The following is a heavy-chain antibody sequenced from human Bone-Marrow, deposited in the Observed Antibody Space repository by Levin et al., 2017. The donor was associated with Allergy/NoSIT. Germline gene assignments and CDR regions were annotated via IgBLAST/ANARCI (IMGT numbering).Heavy chain of an antibody. CDR3: AGEDGSILSKWFDP. D-gene: IGHD3-10*01. V-gene: IGHV1-18*01. CDR1: GYTFSNSG. J-gene: IGHJ5*02. Sequence: ASVKVSCKASGYTFSNSGFNWVRLAPGHALEWMGWISGDNGNTIYAQSFLGRVTMTTDTSTSTVYMKMSSLRSDDTAIYYCAGEDGSILSKWFDPWGQGTLVTVSS. CDR2: ISGDNGNT.